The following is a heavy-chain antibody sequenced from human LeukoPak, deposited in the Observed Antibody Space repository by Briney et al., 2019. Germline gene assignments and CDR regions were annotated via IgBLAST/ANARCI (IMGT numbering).Heavy chain of an antibody. V-gene: IGHV5-51*01. Sequence: GESLKIPCKGSGYSLTSYWIGRVLQMPAKGLEWMGIMYPGDSDTRYSPSFQGQVTISADKSISTAYLQWSSLKASDTAMYYCARLYGSGSYYNREDYWGQGTLVTVSS. CDR3: ARLYGSGSYYNREDY. J-gene: IGHJ4*02. CDR2: MYPGDSDT. CDR1: GYSLTSYW. D-gene: IGHD3-10*01.